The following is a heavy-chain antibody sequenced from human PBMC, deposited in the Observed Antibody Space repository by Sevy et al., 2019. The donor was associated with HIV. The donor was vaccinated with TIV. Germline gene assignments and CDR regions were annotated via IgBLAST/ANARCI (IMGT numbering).Heavy chain of an antibody. Sequence: SETLSLTCAVSGGSISSYYWTWIRQPPGKGLEWIGYVNYRGSTNYNPSLKSRLTMSVDISKNQFSLKLTSVTAADTAVYYCARDSSTGITVHGVVTYGMHVWGQGTTVTVSS. D-gene: IGHD3-3*01. V-gene: IGHV4-59*01. CDR2: VNYRGST. CDR3: ARDSSTGITVHGVVTYGMHV. J-gene: IGHJ6*02. CDR1: GGSISSYY.